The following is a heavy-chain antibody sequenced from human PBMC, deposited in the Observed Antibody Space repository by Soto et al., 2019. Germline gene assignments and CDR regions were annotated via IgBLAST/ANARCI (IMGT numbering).Heavy chain of an antibody. Sequence: SETMSLTCTVSGDSISRTNNHWAWIRQPPGKGLEWIGCIYYSGSTYYNPSLKSRVTISVDTSKNQFSLKLSSVTAADTAVYYCARIFVGVVIMIREDYMDVWGKGTTVTVSS. D-gene: IGHD3-3*01. CDR3: ARIFVGVVIMIREDYMDV. J-gene: IGHJ6*03. CDR1: GDSISRTNNH. CDR2: IYYSGST. V-gene: IGHV4-39*07.